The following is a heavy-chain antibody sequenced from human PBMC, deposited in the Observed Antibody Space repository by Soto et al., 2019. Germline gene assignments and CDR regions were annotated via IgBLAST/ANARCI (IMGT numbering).Heavy chain of an antibody. CDR1: RFSFNTFA. J-gene: IGHJ6*02. CDR2: ISSSSSYI. D-gene: IGHD5-12*01. V-gene: IGHV3-21*01. CDR3: ARDHEATIISYYYYGMDV. Sequence: GGPLRLSCVTSRFSFNTFAMSWVRQAPGKGLEWVSSISSSSSYIYYADSVKGRFTISRDNAKNSLYLQMNSLRAEDTAVYYCARDHEATIISYYYYGMDVWGQGTTVTVSS.